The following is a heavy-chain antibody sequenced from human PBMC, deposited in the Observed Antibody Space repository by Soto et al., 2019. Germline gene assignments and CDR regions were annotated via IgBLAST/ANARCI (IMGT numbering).Heavy chain of an antibody. CDR2: IYYSGST. Sequence: QLQLQESGPGLVKPSETLSLTCTVSGGSISSGSYYWGWIRQPPGKGLEWIGSIYYSGSTYYNPSLKSRVPTSVDTSKNQFALKLSSVTAADTAVYDCARLTAYSGSGRGAFDIWGQGAMVSVSS. CDR3: ARLTAYSGSGRGAFDI. V-gene: IGHV4-39*01. J-gene: IGHJ3*02. D-gene: IGHD3-10*01. CDR1: GGSISSGSYY.